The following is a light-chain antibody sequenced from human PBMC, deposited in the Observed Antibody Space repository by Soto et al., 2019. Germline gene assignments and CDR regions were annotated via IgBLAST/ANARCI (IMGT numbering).Light chain of an antibody. J-gene: IGKJ1*01. CDR3: LQGKHWPPT. Sequence: DVVMTQSPLSLPVTLGQPASISCRSSRSLVYSDGNAYLNWFHQRPVQSPTRLIYKASNRDSGVPDRFSGSGSGTDFTLHINRVEDEDVGVYYCLQGKHWPPTFGRGTRVEIE. V-gene: IGKV2-30*01. CDR2: KAS. CDR1: RSLVYSDGNAY.